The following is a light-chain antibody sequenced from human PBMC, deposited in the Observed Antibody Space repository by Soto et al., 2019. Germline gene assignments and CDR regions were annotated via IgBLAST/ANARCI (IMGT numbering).Light chain of an antibody. CDR2: KAS. V-gene: IGKV1-5*03. CDR3: QQYNSDST. CDR1: QSISIW. J-gene: IGKJ1*01. Sequence: IQMTQSPSTLAASVGDRVTITCRASQSISIWLAWYQQKPGKAPKLLIYKASSLESEVPSRFNGSGSGTEFTLIINSRQPDDAATYYCQQYNSDSTFGQGTKVEI.